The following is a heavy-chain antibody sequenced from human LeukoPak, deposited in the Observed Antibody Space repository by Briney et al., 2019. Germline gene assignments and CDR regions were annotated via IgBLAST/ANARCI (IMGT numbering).Heavy chain of an antibody. D-gene: IGHD2-2*01. CDR2: INPNSGGT. CDR1: GYTFTYYY. CDR3: ARFAVVVPAAIDY. J-gene: IGHJ4*02. Sequence: ASVTVSCTASGYTFTYYYMHWVRQARGQGLEWMGWINPNSGGTNYAQKFQGRVTITRDTSISTAYMELSRLRSHDTAVYYCARFAVVVPAAIDYWGQGTLVTVSS. V-gene: IGHV1-2*02.